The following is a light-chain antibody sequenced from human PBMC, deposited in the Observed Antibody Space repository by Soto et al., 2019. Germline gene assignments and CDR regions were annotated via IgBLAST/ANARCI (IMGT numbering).Light chain of an antibody. V-gene: IGLV2-8*01. CDR1: SSDVGGYNY. CDR2: EVS. CDR3: SSYAGSNNVV. Sequence: QSVLTQPPSASGSPGQSVTISCTGTSSDVGGYNYVSWYQQHPGKAPKLMIYEVSKLPSGVPDRFSGSKSCNTASLTVSGLQAEDEADYYCSSYAGSNNVVFGGGTKLTVL. J-gene: IGLJ2*01.